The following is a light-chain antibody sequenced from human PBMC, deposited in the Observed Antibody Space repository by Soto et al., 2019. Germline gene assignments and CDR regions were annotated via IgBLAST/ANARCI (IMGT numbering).Light chain of an antibody. V-gene: IGKV3-20*01. CDR2: GAS. J-gene: IGKJ2*01. Sequence: EIGLTQSPGTLSLSPGERATLSCRASQSVSSSYLAWYQQKPGQAPRLLIYGASSRATGIPERFSGSGSGTDFTLTISRLEPEDFAVYYCQQYGGSPPYTFGPGNKLEIK. CDR1: QSVSSSY. CDR3: QQYGGSPPYT.